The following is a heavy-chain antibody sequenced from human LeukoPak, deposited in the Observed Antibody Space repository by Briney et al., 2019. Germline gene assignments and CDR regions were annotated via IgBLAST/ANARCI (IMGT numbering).Heavy chain of an antibody. V-gene: IGHV3-11*01. CDR2: ISSSGSTI. CDR1: GFTFSDYY. CDR3: AKRYCSSTSCYAFDY. Sequence: PGGSLRLSCAASGFTFSDYYMSWIRQAPGKGLEWVSYISSSGSTIYYADSVKGRFTISRDNAKNSLYLQMNSLRAEDTAVYYCAKRYCSSTSCYAFDYWGQGTLVTVSS. D-gene: IGHD2-2*01. J-gene: IGHJ4*02.